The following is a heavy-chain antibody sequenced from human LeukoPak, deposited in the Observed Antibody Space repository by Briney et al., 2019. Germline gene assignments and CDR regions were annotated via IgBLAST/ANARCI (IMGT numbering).Heavy chain of an antibody. CDR1: GFTFRNWA. V-gene: IGHV3-30-3*01. J-gene: IGHJ6*02. Sequence: PGGSLRLSCAASGFTFRNWAMHWVRQAPGQGLEWVAVISYDEIITYYADPVRGRFTISRDNSKNTLYLQMDSLTAEDTAVYYCARERGGTPHGMDVWGQGTTVTVSS. CDR3: ARERGGTPHGMDV. CDR2: ISYDEIIT. D-gene: IGHD3-16*01.